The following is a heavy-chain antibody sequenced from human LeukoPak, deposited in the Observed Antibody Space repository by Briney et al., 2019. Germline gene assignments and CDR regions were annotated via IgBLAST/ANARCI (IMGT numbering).Heavy chain of an antibody. D-gene: IGHD3-10*01. J-gene: IGHJ4*02. Sequence: SVKVSCKSSGGSFSNYAISWVRQAPGQGLEWMGGIIPILGSATYAQHFQGRVTITMDESRTTAYMALSSLRPEDSPVFYCARGERAIPIYYWGQGTLVTVSS. CDR3: ARGERAIPIYY. V-gene: IGHV1-69*05. CDR1: GGSFSNYA. CDR2: IIPILGSA.